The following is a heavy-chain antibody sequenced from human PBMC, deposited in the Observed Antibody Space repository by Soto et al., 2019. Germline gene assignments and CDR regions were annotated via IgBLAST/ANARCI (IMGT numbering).Heavy chain of an antibody. CDR1: GFTFSSYG. J-gene: IGHJ6*02. CDR3: ADQQQLDYYYYGMDV. V-gene: IGHV3-30*03. Sequence: GGSLRLSCAASGFTFSSYGMHWVRQAPGKGLEWVAVISYDGSNKYYADSVKGRFTISRDNSKNTLYLQMNSLRAEDMAVYYCADQQQLDYYYYGMDVWGQATTGTASS. D-gene: IGHD6-13*01. CDR2: ISYDGSNK.